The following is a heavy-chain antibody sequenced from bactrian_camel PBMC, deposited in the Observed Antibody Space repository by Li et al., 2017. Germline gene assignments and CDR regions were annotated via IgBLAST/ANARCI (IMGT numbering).Heavy chain of an antibody. CDR1: GDTYSNRC. V-gene: IGHV3S53*01. J-gene: IGHJ6*01. CDR2: INSNGTT. Sequence: VQLVESGGGSVLAGGSLRLSCLAIGDTYSNRCTAWFRQAPGKERELVSTINSNGTTTYSTSVEDRFTISRDNARNTLSLQMNSLQTDDTGVYYCAACQSGAGFRYWGRGTQVTVS. CDR3: AACQSGAGFRY.